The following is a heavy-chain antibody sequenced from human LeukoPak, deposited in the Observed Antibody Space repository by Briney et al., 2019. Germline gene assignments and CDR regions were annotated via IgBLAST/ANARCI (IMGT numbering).Heavy chain of an antibody. D-gene: IGHD3-16*01. J-gene: IGHJ6*02. CDR1: GGSISGYY. CDR2: IHYSGRA. CDR3: VRFGVNYDMDV. V-gene: IGHV4-59*01. Sequence: SETLSLTCSVSGGSISGYYWTWVRQPPGKGLEWIGQIHYSGRADYNPSLKSLITMSVDTSRNQISLKLSSVTAADTAIYYCVRFGVNYDMDVWGQGTTVTVFS.